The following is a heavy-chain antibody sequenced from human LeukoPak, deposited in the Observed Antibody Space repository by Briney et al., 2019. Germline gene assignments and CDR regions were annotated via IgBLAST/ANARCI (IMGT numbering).Heavy chain of an antibody. Sequence: ASVKVSCKASGYTFTSYGISWVRQAPGQGLEWMGWISAYNGNTNYAQKLQGRVTMTTDTSTSTAYMELRSLRSDDTAVYYCARAPDSSSWYTGWFDPWGQGTLVTVSS. CDR3: ARAPDSSSWYTGWFDP. V-gene: IGHV1-18*01. J-gene: IGHJ5*02. CDR2: ISAYNGNT. D-gene: IGHD6-13*01. CDR1: GYTFTSYG.